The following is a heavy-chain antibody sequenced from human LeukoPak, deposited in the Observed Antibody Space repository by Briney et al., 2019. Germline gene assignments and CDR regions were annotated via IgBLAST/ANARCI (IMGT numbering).Heavy chain of an antibody. D-gene: IGHD5-12*01. V-gene: IGHV5-51*01. Sequence: GESLKISCKASGYSFTNYWIGWVRQMPGKGLEWMGMTYPGDSDTKYSPSFQGQVTISADKSINTASLQWSSLRASDTAMYYCARQGTIVAGTLGTTFDYWGQGTLLTVSS. J-gene: IGHJ4*02. CDR3: ARQGTIVAGTLGTTFDY. CDR2: TYPGDSDT. CDR1: GYSFTNYW.